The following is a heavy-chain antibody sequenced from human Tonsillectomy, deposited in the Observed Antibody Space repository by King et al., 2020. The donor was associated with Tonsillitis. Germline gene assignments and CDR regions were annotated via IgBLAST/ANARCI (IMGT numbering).Heavy chain of an antibody. CDR1: GFTFSSFW. V-gene: IGHV3-7*01. Sequence: VQLVESGGGLVPPGGSLSLSCATSGFTFSSFWMAWVRQASGKGRGGVGHIKHDGGGSYFVEAVEGRFTISRDNAKNSLYLQMTSLRAEDTAVYHCARDLFGALEYWGQGSLVTVSS. CDR3: ARDLFGALEY. D-gene: IGHD3-10*02. CDR2: IKHDGGGS. J-gene: IGHJ4*02.